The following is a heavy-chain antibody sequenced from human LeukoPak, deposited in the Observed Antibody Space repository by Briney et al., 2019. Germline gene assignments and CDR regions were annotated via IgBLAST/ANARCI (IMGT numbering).Heavy chain of an antibody. Sequence: SVKVSCKASGYTFTSYGISWVRQAPGQGLEWMGGVVPGFGTVDYAQKFVGRITITADESTGTAYMELRSLGSEDTAIYYCSRWDAHYYEGENWFDPWGQGTLVSVSS. CDR3: SRWDAHYYEGENWFDP. D-gene: IGHD3-16*01. CDR1: GYTFTSYG. J-gene: IGHJ5*02. V-gene: IGHV1-69*13. CDR2: VVPGFGTV.